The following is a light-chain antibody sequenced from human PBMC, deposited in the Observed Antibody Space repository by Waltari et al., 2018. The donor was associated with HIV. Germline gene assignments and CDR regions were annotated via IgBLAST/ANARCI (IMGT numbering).Light chain of an antibody. J-gene: IGLJ2*01. V-gene: IGLV1-44*01. CDR2: ANN. Sequence: QSVLTQPPSASGTPGQRVTISCSGLSPNTGSNDVSFYQQFPGTAPKVLMSANNQRPSGVPDRFSASKSGTSASLAISGLHSEDEADYYCATWDDSLNGPLFGGGTKLTVL. CDR1: SPNTGSND. CDR3: ATWDDSLNGPL.